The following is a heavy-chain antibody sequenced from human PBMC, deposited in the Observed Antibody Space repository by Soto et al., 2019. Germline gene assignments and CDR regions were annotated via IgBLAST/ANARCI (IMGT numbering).Heavy chain of an antibody. CDR1: SYTFTAYG. V-gene: IGHV1-18*01. J-gene: IGHJ4*02. Sequence: QVQLVQSGTEMKKPGASVKVSCKASSYTFTAYGINWVRQAPGQGLEWMGWISNYNGNTNYAQRFQGRVTMTTDTSTTTAYMELRSLRSDDTAVYYCTRTHGELRGSGSNEYWGQGTLVTVSS. CDR2: ISNYNGNT. D-gene: IGHD3-10*01. CDR3: TRTHGELRGSGSNEY.